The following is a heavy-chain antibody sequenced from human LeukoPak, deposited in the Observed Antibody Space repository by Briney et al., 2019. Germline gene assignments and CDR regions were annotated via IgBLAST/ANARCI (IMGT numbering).Heavy chain of an antibody. D-gene: IGHD2-8*01. CDR1: GFPFSDFP. V-gene: IGHV3-23*01. CDR2: TNSGGTST. J-gene: IGHJ4*02. CDR3: AKQSYARSLGE. Sequence: GGSLRLSCATSGFPFSDFPMSWVRQAPGKGLEWISTTNSGGTSTYYAESVKGRFTISRDNSKNTLYLQMSSLRVEDTAVYYCAKQSYARSLGEGGPGTLVSVSS.